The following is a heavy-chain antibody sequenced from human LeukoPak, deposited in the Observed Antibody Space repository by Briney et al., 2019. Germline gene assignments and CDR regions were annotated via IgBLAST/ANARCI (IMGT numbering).Heavy chain of an antibody. CDR2: INPNSGGT. Sequence: ASVKVSCKASGYTFTGYYMHWVRHAPGQGLEWMGRINPNSGGTNYAQKFQGRVTMTRDTSISTAYMELSRLRSDDTAVYYCASERWLRLTFDFWGQGPLVTVSS. J-gene: IGHJ4*02. CDR1: GYTFTGYY. D-gene: IGHD5-12*01. CDR3: ASERWLRLTFDF. V-gene: IGHV1-2*06.